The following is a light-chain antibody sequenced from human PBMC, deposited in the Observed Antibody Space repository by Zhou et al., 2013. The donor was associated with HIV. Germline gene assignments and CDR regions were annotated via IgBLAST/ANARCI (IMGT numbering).Light chain of an antibody. CDR2: LGS. Sequence: TQSPAYLPVTPGQPASISCKSSPSLLHSDGYNYLDWYLQKPGQSPQLLIYLGSNRASGVPARFSGSGSGTDFTLKISRVEAEDVGVYYCMQPLQTVTFGGGPGWRSN. CDR1: PSLLHSDGYNY. V-gene: IGKV2-28*01. J-gene: IGKJ4*01. CDR3: MQPLQTVT.